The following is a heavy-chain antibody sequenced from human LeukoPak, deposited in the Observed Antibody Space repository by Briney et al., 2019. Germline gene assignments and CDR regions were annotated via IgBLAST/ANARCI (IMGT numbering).Heavy chain of an antibody. D-gene: IGHD6-13*01. CDR1: GFTFDDYA. CDR3: AKDTAADGRGIIDY. J-gene: IGHJ4*02. CDR2: ISWNSGSI. Sequence: GRSLRLSCAASGFTFDDYAMHWVRQAPGKGLEWVSGISWNSGSIGYADSVKGRFTISRDNAKNSLYLQMNSLRAEDMALYYCAKDTAADGRGIIDYWGQGTLVTVSS. V-gene: IGHV3-9*03.